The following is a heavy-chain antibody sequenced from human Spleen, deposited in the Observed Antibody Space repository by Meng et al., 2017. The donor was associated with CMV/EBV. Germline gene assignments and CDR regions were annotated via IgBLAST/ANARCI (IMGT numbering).Heavy chain of an antibody. Sequence: GESLKISCRTSGYIFTSYWIGWVRQMPGKGLEWMGIIYPGDSDTRYSPSFQGQVTISADKSINTAYLQWSSLRAPDTATYFCAKRLNSDYSFVYWGQGTLVTVSS. D-gene: IGHD2-21*01. V-gene: IGHV5-51*01. J-gene: IGHJ4*02. CDR3: AKRLNSDYSFVY. CDR2: IYPGDSDT. CDR1: GYIFTSYW.